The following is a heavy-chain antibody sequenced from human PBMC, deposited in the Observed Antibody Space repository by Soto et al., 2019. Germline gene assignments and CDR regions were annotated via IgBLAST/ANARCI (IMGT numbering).Heavy chain of an antibody. CDR2: IKQDGSEK. J-gene: IGHJ5*02. Sequence: GGSLRLSCAASGFTFSSYWMSWVRQAPGKGLEWVANIKQDGSEKYYVDSVKGRFTISRDNAKNSLYLQMNSLRAEDTAVYYCARVKRLTGPPWFDPWGQGTLVTVSS. D-gene: IGHD3-10*01. CDR3: ARVKRLTGPPWFDP. V-gene: IGHV3-7*01. CDR1: GFTFSSYW.